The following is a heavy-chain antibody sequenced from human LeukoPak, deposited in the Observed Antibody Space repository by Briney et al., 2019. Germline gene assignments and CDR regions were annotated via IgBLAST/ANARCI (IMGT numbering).Heavy chain of an antibody. V-gene: IGHV3-15*01. CDR1: GFTFSNAW. CDR3: TTLFGRSSSSVYYYYMDV. Sequence: GGSLRLSCAASGFTFSNAWMSWVRQAPGKGLEWVGRIKSKTDGGTTDYAAPVKGRFTISRDDSKNTLYLQMNSLKTEDTAVYYCTTLFGRSSSSVYYYYMDVWGKGTTVTVSS. CDR2: IKSKTDGGTT. D-gene: IGHD6-6*01. J-gene: IGHJ6*03.